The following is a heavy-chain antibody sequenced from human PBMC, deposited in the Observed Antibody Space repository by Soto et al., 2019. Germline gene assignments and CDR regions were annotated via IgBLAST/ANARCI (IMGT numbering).Heavy chain of an antibody. CDR2: ISGSGGST. CDR1: GFTFSSYA. J-gene: IGHJ3*02. CDR3: ANGRGDACDI. Sequence: EVQLLESGGGLVQPGGSLRLSCAASGFTFSSYAMSWVRQAPGKGLEWVSDISGSGGSTYYADFVKGRFTISRDNSKNIQYLQMNSLRAEDTAVYYCANGRGDACDIWGPGTLVTVSS. V-gene: IGHV3-23*01.